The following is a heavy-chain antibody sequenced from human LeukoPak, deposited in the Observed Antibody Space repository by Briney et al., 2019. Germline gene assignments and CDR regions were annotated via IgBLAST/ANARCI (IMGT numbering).Heavy chain of an antibody. CDR2: ISGSSVST. CDR1: GFSFSTYA. V-gene: IGHV3-23*01. Sequence: AGSLTLSCAASGFSFSTYAMSWVRQAPGKGLEWVSGISGSSVSTYSADSVKGRFTISRDNSKNTLYLQMNSLRAEDTAVYYCAKLEYDYVWGSYIDYWGQGPLVPVSS. D-gene: IGHD3-16*01. CDR3: AKLEYDYVWGSYIDY. J-gene: IGHJ4*02.